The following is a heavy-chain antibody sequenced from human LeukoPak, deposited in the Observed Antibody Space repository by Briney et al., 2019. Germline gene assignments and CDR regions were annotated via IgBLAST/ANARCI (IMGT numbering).Heavy chain of an antibody. J-gene: IGHJ5*02. CDR2: IYTSGST. Sequence: SETLSLTCTVSGGSISSYYWSWIRQPAGKGLEWIGRIYTSGSTNYNPSLKSRVTMSVDTSKNQFTLKLSSVTAADTAVYYCAREGYYDSSSVVDPWGQGTLVTVSS. CDR3: AREGYYDSSSVVDP. V-gene: IGHV4-4*07. D-gene: IGHD3-22*01. CDR1: GGSISSYY.